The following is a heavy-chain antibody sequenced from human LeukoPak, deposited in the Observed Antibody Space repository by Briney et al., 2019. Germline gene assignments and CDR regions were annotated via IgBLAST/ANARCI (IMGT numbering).Heavy chain of an antibody. CDR1: GFTFSSYA. CDR3: ARGSGLQGNPGIGGARHSLDV. CDR2: ISGSGGST. V-gene: IGHV3-23*01. D-gene: IGHD3-16*01. Sequence: PGGSLRLSCAASGFTFSSYAMSWVRQTPGKGLEWVSGISGSGGSTYSADSVKGRFTISRENAKNSFYLQMNSLRVGDTAVYYCARGSGLQGNPGIGGARHSLDVWGPGTLVTVSA. J-gene: IGHJ3*01.